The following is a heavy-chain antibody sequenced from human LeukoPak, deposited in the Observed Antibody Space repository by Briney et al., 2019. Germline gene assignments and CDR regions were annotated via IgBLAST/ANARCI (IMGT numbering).Heavy chain of an antibody. J-gene: IGHJ6*02. CDR2: IYYSGST. V-gene: IGHV4-59*01. CDR1: GGSISSYY. Sequence: ASETLSLTCTVSGGSISSYYWSWIRQPPGKGLEWIGYIYYSGSTNYNPSLKSRVTISVDTSKNQFSLKLSSVTAADTAVYYCARAAVHQYHYGMDVWGQGTTVTVSS. CDR3: ARAAVHQYHYGMDV. D-gene: IGHD1-1*01.